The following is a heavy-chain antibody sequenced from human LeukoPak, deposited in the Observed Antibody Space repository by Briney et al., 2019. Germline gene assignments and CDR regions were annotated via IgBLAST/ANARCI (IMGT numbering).Heavy chain of an antibody. V-gene: IGHV1-46*01. CDR3: AAGGLYYYYYGMDV. CDR2: INPSGGST. D-gene: IGHD3-16*01. Sequence: GASVKVSCKASGYTFTSHYMHWVRQAPGQGLEWMGIINPSGGSTSYAQKFQGRVTITRDMSTSTAYMELSSLRSEDTAVYYCAAGGLYYYYYGMDVWGQGTTVTVSS. J-gene: IGHJ6*02. CDR1: GYTFTSHY.